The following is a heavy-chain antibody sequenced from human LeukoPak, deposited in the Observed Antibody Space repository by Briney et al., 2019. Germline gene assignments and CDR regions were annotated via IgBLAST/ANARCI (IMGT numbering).Heavy chain of an antibody. CDR1: GYTFTSYD. Sequence: ASVKVSCKASGYTFTSYDIGWVRQAPGQGLEWMGWITAYNGNTNYAQKLQGRVTMTTDTSTSTAYMELRSLRSDDTAAYYCARKGSSGLTFDYWGQGTLVTVSS. CDR3: ARKGSSGLTFDY. J-gene: IGHJ4*02. V-gene: IGHV1-18*01. CDR2: ITAYNGNT. D-gene: IGHD6-19*01.